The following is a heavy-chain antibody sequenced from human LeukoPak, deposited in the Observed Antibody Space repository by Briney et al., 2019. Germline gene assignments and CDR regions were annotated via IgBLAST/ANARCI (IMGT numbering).Heavy chain of an antibody. J-gene: IGHJ2*01. Sequence: SETLSLTCTVSGGSISSGASDWGWIRQHPKRGLEWVGYINHSGSTYYNPSLGSRVTMSVDTSKNQFSRKLSSVTAADSAVYYCARAARQGFTMIVVPFFYFDLWGRGTLVTVSS. CDR3: ARAARQGFTMIVVPFFYFDL. V-gene: IGHV4-31*03. D-gene: IGHD3-22*01. CDR2: INHSGST. CDR1: GGSISSGASD.